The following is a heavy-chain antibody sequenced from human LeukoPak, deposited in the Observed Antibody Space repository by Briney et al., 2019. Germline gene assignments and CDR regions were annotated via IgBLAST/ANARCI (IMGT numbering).Heavy chain of an antibody. CDR3: ALVVPAAPFDY. CDR1: GYTFTSYG. J-gene: IGHJ4*02. Sequence: ASVKVSCKASGYTFTSYGFSWVRQAPGQGLEWMGWISAYNGNTRYAQNLQGRVTMTTDTSTSTAYMELRSPRSDDTAVYYCALVVPAAPFDYWGQGTLVTVSS. D-gene: IGHD2-2*01. CDR2: ISAYNGNT. V-gene: IGHV1-18*01.